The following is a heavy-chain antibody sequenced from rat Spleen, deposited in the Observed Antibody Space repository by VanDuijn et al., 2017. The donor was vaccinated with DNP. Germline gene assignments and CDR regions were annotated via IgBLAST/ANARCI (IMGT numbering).Heavy chain of an antibody. J-gene: IGHJ2*01. CDR2: ISYDGTST. CDR1: GFTFSDYN. D-gene: IGHD1-2*01. CDR3: AKGDYSSFN. V-gene: IGHV5-7*01. Sequence: EVQLVESGGGLVQPGRSLKLSCAASGFTFSDYNMAWVRQAPKKGLEWVATISYDGTSTYYRDSVKGRFTISRDNAKSTLYLQMESLRSEDTATYYCAKGDYSSFNWGQGVMVTVSS.